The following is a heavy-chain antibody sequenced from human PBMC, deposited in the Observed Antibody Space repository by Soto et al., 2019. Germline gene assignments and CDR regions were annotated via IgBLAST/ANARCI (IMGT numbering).Heavy chain of an antibody. D-gene: IGHD6-6*01. CDR2: INPSGGST. CDR1: GYTFTSYY. Sequence: ASVKVSCKASGYTFTSYYMHWVRQAPGQGLEWMGIINPSGGSTSYAQKFQGRVTMTRDTSTSTVYMELSSLRSEDTAVYYCARASLEYSSPAGAFDIWGQGTMVTVS. V-gene: IGHV1-46*03. CDR3: ARASLEYSSPAGAFDI. J-gene: IGHJ3*02.